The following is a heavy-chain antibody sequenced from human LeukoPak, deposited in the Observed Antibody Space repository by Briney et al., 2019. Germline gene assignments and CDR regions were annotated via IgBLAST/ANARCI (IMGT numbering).Heavy chain of an antibody. CDR1: GFTFSNAW. V-gene: IGHV3-15*01. CDR2: IKSKTDGGTT. CDR3: ATGYCSSTSCSKYCFDY. Sequence: GGSLRLSCAASGFTFSNAWMNWVRQAPGKGLEWVGRIKSKTDGGTTDYAAPVKGRFTISRDDSENTLYLQMNSLKTEDTAVYYCATGYCSSTSCSKYCFDYWGQGTLVTVSS. D-gene: IGHD2-2*01. J-gene: IGHJ4*02.